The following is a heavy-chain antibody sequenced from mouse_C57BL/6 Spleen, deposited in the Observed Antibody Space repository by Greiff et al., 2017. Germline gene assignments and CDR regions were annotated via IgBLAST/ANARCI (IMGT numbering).Heavy chain of an antibody. J-gene: IGHJ4*01. CDR1: GFTFSDYG. CDR2: ISSGSSTI. D-gene: IGHD2-5*01. CDR3: ARGYSNYGNAMDY. V-gene: IGHV5-17*01. Sequence: EVKLVESGGGLVKPGGSLKLSCAASGFTFSDYGMHWVRQAPEKGLEWVAYISSGSSTIYYADTVKGRFTISRDNAKNTLFLQMTSLRSEDTAMYYCARGYSNYGNAMDYWGQGTSVTVSS.